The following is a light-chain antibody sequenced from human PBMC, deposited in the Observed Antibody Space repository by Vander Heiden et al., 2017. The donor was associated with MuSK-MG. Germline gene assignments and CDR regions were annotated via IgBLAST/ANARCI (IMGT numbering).Light chain of an antibody. CDR1: QRVSTY. CDR2: DVS. Sequence: IVLTQSPATLSLSPGERATLSCSASQRVSTYLAWYQQKPGQTPRLLIYDVSTRATGIPARFSGSGSGTDFTLTISTLEPEDFAVYYCQQRGSWPITFGQGTRLEIK. V-gene: IGKV3-11*01. J-gene: IGKJ5*01. CDR3: QQRGSWPIT.